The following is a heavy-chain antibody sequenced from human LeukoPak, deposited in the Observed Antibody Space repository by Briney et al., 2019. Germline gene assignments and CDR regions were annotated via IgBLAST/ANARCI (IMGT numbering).Heavy chain of an antibody. CDR1: GLIFGHYW. Sequence: QAGGSLRLSCVGSGLIFGHYWLSWVRQAPGKGLEWVAVISYDGRNKHYPDSVKGRFTISRDISTDTLWLQMDSLRTEDTAVYYCAKGPLRGTAAAIDYWGQGTLVTVSS. CDR2: ISYDGRNK. V-gene: IGHV3-30*18. J-gene: IGHJ4*02. D-gene: IGHD2-2*01. CDR3: AKGPLRGTAAAIDY.